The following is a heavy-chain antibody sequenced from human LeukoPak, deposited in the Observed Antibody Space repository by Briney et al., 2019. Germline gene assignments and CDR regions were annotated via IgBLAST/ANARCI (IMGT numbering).Heavy chain of an antibody. D-gene: IGHD2-21*02. CDR1: GFSFSNYA. J-gene: IGHJ4*02. Sequence: GGSLRLSCAASGFSFSNYAMHWVRQAPGKGLEYVSAISSNGGSTYYANSVKGRFTISRGNSKNTLYLQMGSLRVEDMAVYYCARVGGTYCGGDCYSDYWGQGTLVTVSS. V-gene: IGHV3-64*01. CDR2: ISSNGGST. CDR3: ARVGGTYCGGDCYSDY.